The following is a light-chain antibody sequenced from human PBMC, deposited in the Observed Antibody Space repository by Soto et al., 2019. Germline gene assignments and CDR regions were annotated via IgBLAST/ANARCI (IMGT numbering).Light chain of an antibody. J-gene: IGKJ1*01. CDR2: HAS. CDR3: QQYNSYS. Sequence: DSPMTQSPATLSASVGDTVTVTCRASQSVSGWLAWYQQKPGTAPKVLIYHASNLQSGVPSRFSGSGSGTEFTLTISSLQPDDFATYYCQQYNSYSFGQRSKVAI. CDR1: QSVSGW. V-gene: IGKV1-5*01.